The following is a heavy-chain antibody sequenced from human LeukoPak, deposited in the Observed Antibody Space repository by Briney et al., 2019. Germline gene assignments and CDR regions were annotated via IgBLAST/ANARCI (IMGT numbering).Heavy chain of an antibody. Sequence: GGSLRLSCAAPGFTVSSYYMSWVRQAPGKGLEWVSVIYSGGSTYYTDSVKGRFTISRDNSKNTLYLQMNSLRAEDTAVYYCARATYCSGGSCYAFDPWGQGILVTVSS. V-gene: IGHV3-53*01. CDR2: IYSGGST. D-gene: IGHD2-15*01. CDR1: GFTVSSYY. J-gene: IGHJ5*02. CDR3: ARATYCSGGSCYAFDP.